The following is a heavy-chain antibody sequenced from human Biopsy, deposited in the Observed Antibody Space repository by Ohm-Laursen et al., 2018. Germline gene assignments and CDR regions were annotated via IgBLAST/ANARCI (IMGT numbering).Heavy chain of an antibody. CDR3: ASLGRYCSGENCYGIDY. J-gene: IGHJ4*02. CDR2: ILFSGDT. D-gene: IGHD2-15*01. Sequence: PSETLSLTCPVTDKSINKYYWSWLRQPAGKGLEYIGRILFSGDTNPDYNPSLKSRVTMSVDTSKNQFSLRLSSVTAADTAVYYCASLGRYCSGENCYGIDYWGQGTLVTVSS. CDR1: DKSINKYY. V-gene: IGHV4-4*07.